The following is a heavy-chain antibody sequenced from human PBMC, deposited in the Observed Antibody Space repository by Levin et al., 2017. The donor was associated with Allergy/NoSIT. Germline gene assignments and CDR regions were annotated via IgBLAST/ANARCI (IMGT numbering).Heavy chain of an antibody. D-gene: IGHD3-3*01. Sequence: GGSLRLSCAASGFSFRNHAMSWVRQAPGKGLEWVSAMSASGGTTSFADSVKGRFTISRDNSKNMLFLQMDSLRGEDTAIYYCTKRAEDYDFWSGSDSWGQGTVVTVSS. CDR2: MSASGGTT. V-gene: IGHV3-23*01. J-gene: IGHJ5*01. CDR1: GFSFRNHA. CDR3: TKRAEDYDFWSGSDS.